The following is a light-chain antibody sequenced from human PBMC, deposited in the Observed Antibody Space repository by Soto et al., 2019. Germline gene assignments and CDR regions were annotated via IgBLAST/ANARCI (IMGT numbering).Light chain of an antibody. CDR2: GAS. Sequence: EIVMTQSPATLSVSPGERATLSCRASQSVSSNLAWFQQKPGQAPRLLIYGASSRATGIPDRFSGSGSGTDFTLTISRLEPEDFAVFYCQHYDSLPITFGQGTKVDNK. CDR1: QSVSSN. CDR3: QHYDSLPIT. J-gene: IGKJ1*01. V-gene: IGKV3-20*01.